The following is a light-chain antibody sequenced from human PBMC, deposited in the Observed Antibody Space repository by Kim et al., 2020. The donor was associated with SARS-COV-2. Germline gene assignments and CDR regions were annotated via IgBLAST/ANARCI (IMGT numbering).Light chain of an antibody. CDR3: QQRNDWHPVT. CDR1: QSVDTS. Sequence: SPAERAARSCRASQSVDTSSAWYQQKPGQPPRRLIYDGSNRATGRPARFSGSGSWTDVTLTINSREPEDSAVYYCQQRNDWHPVTFGGGTKVDIK. CDR2: DGS. J-gene: IGKJ4*01. V-gene: IGKV3-11*01.